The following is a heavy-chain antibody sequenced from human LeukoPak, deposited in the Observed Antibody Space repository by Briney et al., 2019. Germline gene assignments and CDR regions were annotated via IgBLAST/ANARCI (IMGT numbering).Heavy chain of an antibody. J-gene: IGHJ4*02. D-gene: IGHD1-26*01. CDR2: INHSGST. Sequence: SETLSLTCAVYGGSFSGYYWSWIRQPPGKGLEWIGEINHSGSTNYNPSLKSRVTISVDTSKNQFSLKLSSVTAADTAVYYCARGRGYSGSYLDYWGQGTLVTVSS. CDR3: ARGRGYSGSYLDY. CDR1: GGSFSGYY. V-gene: IGHV4-34*01.